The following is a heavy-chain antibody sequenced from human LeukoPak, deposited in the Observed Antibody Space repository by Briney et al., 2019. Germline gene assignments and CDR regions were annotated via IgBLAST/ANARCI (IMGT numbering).Heavy chain of an antibody. J-gene: IGHJ5*02. V-gene: IGHV4-34*01. Sequence: SETLSLTCAVYGGSFSGYYWSWIRQPPGKGLEWIGEINHSGSTNYNPSLKSRVTISVDTSKNQFSLKLSSVTAADTAVYYCTREKVQRWLPNFFDPWGQGTLVTVSS. CDR2: INHSGST. CDR3: TREKVQRWLPNFFDP. CDR1: GGSFSGYY. D-gene: IGHD5-24*01.